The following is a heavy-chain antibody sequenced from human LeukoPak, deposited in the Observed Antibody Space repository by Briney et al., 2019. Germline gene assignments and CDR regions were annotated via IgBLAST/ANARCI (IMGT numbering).Heavy chain of an antibody. CDR3: ARALSYSSSWYDAFDI. V-gene: IGHV1-18*01. CDR2: ISAYNGNT. Sequence: ASVKVSCKASGYTFTSYGISWVRQAPGQGLEWMGWISAYNGNTNYAQKLQGRVTMTTDTSTSTAYMELRSLRSDDTAVYYCARALSYSSSWYDAFDIWGQGTMVTVSS. D-gene: IGHD6-13*01. CDR1: GYTFTSYG. J-gene: IGHJ3*02.